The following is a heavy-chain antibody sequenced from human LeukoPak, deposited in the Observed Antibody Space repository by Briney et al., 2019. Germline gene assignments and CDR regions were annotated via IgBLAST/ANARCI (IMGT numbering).Heavy chain of an antibody. J-gene: IGHJ3*02. CDR2: ISGSGGST. D-gene: IGHD6-13*01. CDR3: AKDIGPIALDAFDI. CDR1: GFTLSSYG. Sequence: PGGSLRLSCAASGFTLSSYGMSWVRQAPGKGVEGVSSISGSGGSTYYADSVKGRFTISRDNSKNTLYLQMNSLRAEDTALFYCAKDIGPIALDAFDIWGQGTMVTVSS. V-gene: IGHV3-23*01.